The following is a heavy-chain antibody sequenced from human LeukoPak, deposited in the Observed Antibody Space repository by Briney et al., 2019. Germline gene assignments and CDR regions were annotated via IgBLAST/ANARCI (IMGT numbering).Heavy chain of an antibody. V-gene: IGHV3-33*06. D-gene: IGHD5-18*01. J-gene: IGHJ4*02. Sequence: GRSLRLSCAASGFTFSSYGMHWVRQAPGKGPEWVAVIWYDGSNKYYADSVKGRFTISRDNSKNTLYLQMNSLRAEDTAVYYCAKLGHSGYSYGYVVDFDYWGQGTLVTVSS. CDR2: IWYDGSNK. CDR1: GFTFSSYG. CDR3: AKLGHSGYSYGYVVDFDY.